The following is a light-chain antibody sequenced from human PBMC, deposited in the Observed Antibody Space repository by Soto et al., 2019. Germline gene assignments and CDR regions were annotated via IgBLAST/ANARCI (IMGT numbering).Light chain of an antibody. Sequence: EIVLTQSPGTLSLSPGERATLSCRASQSVSSSYLAWYQQKPGQAPRLLIYGASSSATGIPDRFSGSGSGTDFTRTISRLEPEYFAVYYCQQYGSSPSFGQGTKVEIK. J-gene: IGKJ1*01. CDR2: GAS. CDR1: QSVSSSY. CDR3: QQYGSSPS. V-gene: IGKV3-20*01.